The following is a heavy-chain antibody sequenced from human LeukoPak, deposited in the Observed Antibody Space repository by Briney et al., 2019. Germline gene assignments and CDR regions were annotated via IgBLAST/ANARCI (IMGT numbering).Heavy chain of an antibody. CDR3: AKSQGAYGPFYYYDSSGYHSAFDY. Sequence: GGSLRLSCAASGFIFSSSWMTWVRQAPGKGLEWVANIKRDGSEKYCVDSVKGRFTISRDNSKNTLYLQMNSLRAEDTAVYYCAKSQGAYGPFYYYDSSGYHSAFDYWGQGTPVTVSS. CDR2: IKRDGSEK. CDR1: GFIFSSSW. D-gene: IGHD3-22*01. V-gene: IGHV3-7*03. J-gene: IGHJ4*02.